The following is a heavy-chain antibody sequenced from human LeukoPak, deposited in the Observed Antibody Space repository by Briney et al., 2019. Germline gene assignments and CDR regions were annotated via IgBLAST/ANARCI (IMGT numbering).Heavy chain of an antibody. D-gene: IGHD3-3*01. V-gene: IGHV1-18*01. Sequence: ASVKVSCKASGYTFTSYGISWVRQAPGQGLEWMGWISAYNGNTNYAQKLQGRVTMTTDTSTSTAYMELRSLRSDDTAVYYCARALDYDFWSGYWTRGAWYYFDYWGQGTLVTVSS. CDR2: ISAYNGNT. CDR1: GYTFTSYG. J-gene: IGHJ4*02. CDR3: ARALDYDFWSGYWTRGAWYYFDY.